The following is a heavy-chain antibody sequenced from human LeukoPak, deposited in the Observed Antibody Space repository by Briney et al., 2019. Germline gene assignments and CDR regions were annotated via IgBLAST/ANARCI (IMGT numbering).Heavy chain of an antibody. J-gene: IGHJ3*02. CDR2: INSDGSST. CDR1: GFAFSSYW. CDR3: ARDLDYVWGSYRYDAFDI. Sequence: GGSLRLSCTTSGFAFSSYWMPWVRQAPGKGLVWVSRINSDGSSTTYADSVKGRFTISRDNAKNSLYLQMNSLRAEDTAVYYCARDLDYVWGSYRYDAFDIWGQGTMVTVSS. D-gene: IGHD3-16*02. V-gene: IGHV3-74*01.